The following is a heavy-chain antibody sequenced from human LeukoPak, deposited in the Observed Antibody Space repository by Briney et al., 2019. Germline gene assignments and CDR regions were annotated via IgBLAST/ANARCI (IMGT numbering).Heavy chain of an antibody. CDR1: GFTFSSYA. D-gene: IGHD3-10*01. CDR3: AKDRGPIWFRELLVFDY. CDR2: ISGSGGST. J-gene: IGHJ4*02. V-gene: IGHV3-23*01. Sequence: GGSLRLSCAASGFTFSSYAMSWVRQAPGKRLEWVSAISGSGGSTYYADSVKGRFTISRDNSKNTLYLQMNSLRAEDTAVYYCAKDRGPIWFRELLVFDYWGQGTLVTVSS.